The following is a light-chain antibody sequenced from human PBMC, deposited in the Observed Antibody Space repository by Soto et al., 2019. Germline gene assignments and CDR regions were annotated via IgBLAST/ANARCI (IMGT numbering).Light chain of an antibody. CDR3: QQSYSTPVT. CDR1: QSISSY. CDR2: AAS. V-gene: IGKV1-39*01. J-gene: IGKJ1*01. Sequence: IQITQSASSVSASVGDRVTITCRASQSISSYLNWYQQKPGKAPKLLIYAASSLQSGVPSRFSGSGSGTDFTLTISSLQPEDFATYYCQQSYSTPVTFGQGTKVDNK.